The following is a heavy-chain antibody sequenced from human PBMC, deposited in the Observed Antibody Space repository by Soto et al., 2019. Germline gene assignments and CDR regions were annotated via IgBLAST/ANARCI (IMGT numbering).Heavy chain of an antibody. V-gene: IGHV1-3*01. D-gene: IGHD6-19*01. CDR2: INAGNGNT. CDR3: ARSGYSSGWYHWYFDL. J-gene: IGHJ2*01. CDR1: GYTFSNYG. Sequence: GASVKVSCKASGYTFSNYGIHWVRQAPGQRLEWMGWINAGNGNTKYSQNFQGRVTITRDTSASTACMELSSLRSEDTAVFYCARSGYSSGWYHWYFDLLGRGTLVTVSS.